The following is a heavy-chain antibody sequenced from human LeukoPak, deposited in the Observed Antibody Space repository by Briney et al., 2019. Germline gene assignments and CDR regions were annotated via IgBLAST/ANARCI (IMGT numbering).Heavy chain of an antibody. V-gene: IGHV3-9*01. CDR1: VFTFDDYA. J-gene: IGHJ4*02. CDR3: AKPLGLLHPFDY. D-gene: IGHD3-16*01. CDR2: ISWNSGSI. Sequence: GGALRLSCAASVFTFDDYAMHWVRQAPGKGLEWVSGISWNSGSIGYAGSVKGRFTISRNNSKNTLYLQMNSLRAEDTAVYYCAKPLGLLHPFDYWGQGTLVTVSS.